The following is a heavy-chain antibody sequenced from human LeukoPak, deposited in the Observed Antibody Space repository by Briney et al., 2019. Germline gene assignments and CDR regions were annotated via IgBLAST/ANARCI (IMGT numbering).Heavy chain of an antibody. CDR2: ISYDGSNK. Sequence: GGSLRLSCAASGFTFSSYAMHWVRQAPGKGLEWVAVISYDGSNKYYADSVKGRFTISRDNAKNSLYLQMNSLRAEDTAVYYCARDRSGSMNWGQGTLVTVSS. J-gene: IGHJ4*02. CDR1: GFTFSSYA. CDR3: ARDRSGSMN. D-gene: IGHD3-10*01. V-gene: IGHV3-30-3*01.